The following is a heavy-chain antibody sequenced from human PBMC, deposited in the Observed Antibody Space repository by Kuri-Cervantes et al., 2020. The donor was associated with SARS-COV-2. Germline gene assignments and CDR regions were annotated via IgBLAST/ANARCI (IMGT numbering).Heavy chain of an antibody. J-gene: IGHJ6*03. CDR1: GYTLTELS. CDR3: ATLACQPCHYYYYYMDV. Sequence: ASVKVSCKVSGYTLTELSMHWVRQAPGKGLEWMGGFDPEDGETIYAQKFQGRVTMTEDTSTDTAYMELSSLRSEDTAVYYCATLACQPCHYYYYYMDVWGQGTTVTVSS. CDR2: FDPEDGET. V-gene: IGHV1-24*01.